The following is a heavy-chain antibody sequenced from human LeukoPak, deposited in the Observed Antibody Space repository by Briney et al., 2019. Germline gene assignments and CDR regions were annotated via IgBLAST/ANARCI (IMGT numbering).Heavy chain of an antibody. Sequence: ASVKVSCKASGYTFTAYYMHWVRQAPGQGLEWIGRINPKSGDTNYAQKFQDRVTMTRDTSMSTAYMEISRLRYDDTAVYYCGRGIQSFDPWGQGTLVTVSS. CDR1: GYTFTAYY. J-gene: IGHJ5*02. CDR3: GRGIQSFDP. V-gene: IGHV1-2*06. CDR2: INPKSGDT.